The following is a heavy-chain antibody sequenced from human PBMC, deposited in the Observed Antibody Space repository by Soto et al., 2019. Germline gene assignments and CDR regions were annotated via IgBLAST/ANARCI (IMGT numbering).Heavy chain of an antibody. J-gene: IGHJ5*02. V-gene: IGHV3-23*01. CDR1: GCTFSSYA. CDR2: ISGSGGST. CDR3: ASPLTRWFGVLGGFDP. Sequence: GCLRLAGTASGCTFSSYAMSWVRQAPGKGLEWVSAISGSGGSTYYADSVKGRFTISRDNSKNTLYLQMNSLRAEDTAVYYCASPLTRWFGVLGGFDPWGQGTLVTVSS. D-gene: IGHD3-10*01.